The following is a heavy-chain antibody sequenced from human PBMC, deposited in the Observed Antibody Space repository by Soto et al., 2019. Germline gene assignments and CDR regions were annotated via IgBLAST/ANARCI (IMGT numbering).Heavy chain of an antibody. V-gene: IGHV4-59*01. CDR3: ARAEYSSGWDAFDC. Sequence: SETLSLTCTVSGGSISSYYWSWIRQPPGKGLEWIGYIYYSGSTNYNPSLKSRVTISVDTSKNQFSLKLSSVTAADTAVYYCARAEYSSGWDAFDCWGQGTLVTVSS. J-gene: IGHJ4*02. CDR1: GGSISSYY. D-gene: IGHD6-19*01. CDR2: IYYSGST.